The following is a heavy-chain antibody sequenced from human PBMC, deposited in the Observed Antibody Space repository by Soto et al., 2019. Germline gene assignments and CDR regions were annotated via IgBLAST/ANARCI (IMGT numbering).Heavy chain of an antibody. CDR2: TYYRSKWYN. D-gene: IGHD1-1*01. CDR1: GDSVSSDSAA. Sequence: SQTLSLTCAISGDSVSSDSAAWNWIRQSPSRGLEWLGRTYYRSKWYNDYAGSAKSRIIINPDTSKNQYSLQLNSVTPEDTAVYYCAMGTGTFEYWGQGILVTVSS. V-gene: IGHV6-1*01. J-gene: IGHJ4*02. CDR3: AMGTGTFEY.